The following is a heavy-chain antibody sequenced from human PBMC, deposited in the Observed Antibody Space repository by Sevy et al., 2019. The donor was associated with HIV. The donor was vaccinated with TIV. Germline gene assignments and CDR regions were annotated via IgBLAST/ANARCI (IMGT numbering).Heavy chain of an antibody. Sequence: SETLSLTCTVSGGSISSYYWSWIRQPPGKGLEWIGHIFYSGSTDYNPSLKSRVTISVDTSKNQFSLNLTSVTATDRAVYYCARGGWNYPDSYYGMDVWGQGTTVTVSS. CDR1: GGSISSYY. D-gene: IGHD1-7*01. V-gene: IGHV4-59*01. CDR2: IFYSGST. CDR3: ARGGWNYPDSYYGMDV. J-gene: IGHJ6*02.